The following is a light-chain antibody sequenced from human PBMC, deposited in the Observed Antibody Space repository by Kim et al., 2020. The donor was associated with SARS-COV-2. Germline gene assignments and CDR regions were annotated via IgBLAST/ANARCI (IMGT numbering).Light chain of an antibody. V-gene: IGKV1-16*02. Sequence: ASVGDRVTITCRASQDISSYLVWFQQKAGEAPKSLIYGASILQSGVPTKFSGSRSGTDFTLTISSLQTEDFATYYCQQYRAYPLTFGGGTKVDIK. CDR3: QQYRAYPLT. CDR2: GAS. J-gene: IGKJ4*01. CDR1: QDISSY.